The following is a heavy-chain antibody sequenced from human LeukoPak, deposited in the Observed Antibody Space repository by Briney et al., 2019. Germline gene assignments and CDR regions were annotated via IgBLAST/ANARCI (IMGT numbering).Heavy chain of an antibody. Sequence: SETLSLTCSVSGGSMSSDYWSWIRQSPGKGLEWIGRMFGNGGTNYSPSFQRRATMSVDTSTRRLSLRLNSVTAADTAVYYCARQMAKKWDLPGSFDSWGQGILVTVSS. J-gene: IGHJ4*02. V-gene: IGHV4-59*08. D-gene: IGHD1-26*01. CDR3: ARQMAKKWDLPGSFDS. CDR2: MFGNGGT. CDR1: GGSMSSDY.